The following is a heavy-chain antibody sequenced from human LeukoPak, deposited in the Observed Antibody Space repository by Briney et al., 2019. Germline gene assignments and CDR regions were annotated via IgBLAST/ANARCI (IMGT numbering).Heavy chain of an antibody. CDR3: AKGRSGWWRYAFDI. CDR2: ISGTDGNT. Sequence: PGGSLRLSCAASGFTFSNYAMIWVRQIPGTGLKWVSSISGTDGNTYYADSVKGRFTISRDNSKNTLYLQMNSLRAEDTAVYYCAKGRSGWWRYAFDIWGQGTVVTVSS. J-gene: IGHJ3*02. V-gene: IGHV3-23*01. CDR1: GFTFSNYA. D-gene: IGHD6-19*01.